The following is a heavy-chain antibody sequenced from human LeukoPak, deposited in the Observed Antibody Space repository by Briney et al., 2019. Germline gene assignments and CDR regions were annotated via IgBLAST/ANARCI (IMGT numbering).Heavy chain of an antibody. CDR1: GFTVSSNY. D-gene: IGHD6-19*01. CDR2: ISGSGGST. CDR3: AKEGEVAVAGYYYYYYGMDV. J-gene: IGHJ6*02. Sequence: GGSLRLSCAASGFTVSSNYMSWVRQAPGKGLEWVSAISGSGGSTYYADSVKGRFTISRDNSKNTLYLQMNSLRAEDTAVYYCAKEGEVAVAGYYYYYYGMDVWGQGTTVTVSS. V-gene: IGHV3-23*01.